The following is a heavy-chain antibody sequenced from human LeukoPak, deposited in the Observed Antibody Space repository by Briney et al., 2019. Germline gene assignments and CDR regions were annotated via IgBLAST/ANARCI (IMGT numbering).Heavy chain of an antibody. CDR2: IYYSGST. D-gene: IGHD3-3*01. V-gene: IGHV4-31*03. J-gene: IGHJ5*02. CDR3: ARAVFKRDTIFGVVVQRTNTWFDP. CDR1: GGSISIGGDY. Sequence: SQTLSLTCTVSGGSISIGGDYWNWIRQHPGKGLEWIGYIYYSGSTHYNPSLRSRVTISIDTSKNQFSLKLSSVTAADTAVYYCARAVFKRDTIFGVVVQRTNTWFDPWGQGTLVTVSS.